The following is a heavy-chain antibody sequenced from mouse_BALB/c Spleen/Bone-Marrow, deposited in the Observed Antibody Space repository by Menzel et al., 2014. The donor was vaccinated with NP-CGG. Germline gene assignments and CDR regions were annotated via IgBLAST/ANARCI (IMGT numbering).Heavy chain of an antibody. CDR1: GYTFTSYY. Sequence: QVQLQQSGAELVKPGASVKLSCKASGYTFTSYYMYWVKRRPGQGLEWIGGINPSNGGTNFNEKFKSKATLTVDKSSSTAYMQLSSLTSEDSAVYYCTRGDGYDEEFAYWGQGTLVTVSA. CDR3: TRGDGYDEEFAY. V-gene: IGHV1S81*02. J-gene: IGHJ3*01. CDR2: INPSNGGT. D-gene: IGHD2-2*01.